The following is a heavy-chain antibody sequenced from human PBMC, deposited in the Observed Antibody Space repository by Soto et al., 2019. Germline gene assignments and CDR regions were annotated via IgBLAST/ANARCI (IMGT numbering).Heavy chain of an antibody. CDR2: IYSGGST. CDR3: ARDQARVATTHSFDY. V-gene: IGHV3-66*01. CDR1: GFTVSSNY. Sequence: EVQLVESGGGLVQPGGSLRLSCAASGFTVSSNYMSWVRQAPGKGLEWVSVIYSGGSTYYADSVKGRFTISRDNSKNTLYLQMNSLRAEDTAVYYCARDQARVATTHSFDYWGQGTLVTVSS. D-gene: IGHD5-12*01. J-gene: IGHJ4*02.